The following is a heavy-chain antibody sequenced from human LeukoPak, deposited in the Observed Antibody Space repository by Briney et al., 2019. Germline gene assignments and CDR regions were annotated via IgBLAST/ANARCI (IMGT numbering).Heavy chain of an antibody. J-gene: IGHJ3*02. CDR3: AKLPRITMVRGVPRGDAFDI. Sequence: PGGSLRLSCAASGFTFSSYGMHWVRQAPGKGLEWEAFIRYDGSNKYYADSVKGRFTISRDNSKNTLYLQMNSLRAEDTAVYYCAKLPRITMVRGVPRGDAFDIGGQGTMVTVSS. D-gene: IGHD3-10*01. CDR1: GFTFSSYG. CDR2: IRYDGSNK. V-gene: IGHV3-30*02.